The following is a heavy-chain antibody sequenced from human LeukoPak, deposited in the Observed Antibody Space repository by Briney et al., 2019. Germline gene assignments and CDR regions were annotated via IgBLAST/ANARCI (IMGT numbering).Heavy chain of an antibody. D-gene: IGHD3-10*01. Sequence: GGSLRLSCAASGFTFDDYAMHWVRQAPGKGLEWVSGISWNSGSIGYADSVKGRFTISRDNAKNSLYLQMNSLRAEDMALYYCARVTMVRGVFDWFDPWGQGTLVTVSS. V-gene: IGHV3-9*03. CDR3: ARVTMVRGVFDWFDP. J-gene: IGHJ5*02. CDR2: ISWNSGSI. CDR1: GFTFDDYA.